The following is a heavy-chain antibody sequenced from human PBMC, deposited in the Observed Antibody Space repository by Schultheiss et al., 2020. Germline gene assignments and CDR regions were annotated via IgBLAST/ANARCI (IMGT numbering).Heavy chain of an antibody. V-gene: IGHV4-31*03. CDR3: ARASSRPRNWFDP. CDR2: IFYSGST. Sequence: SETLSLTCTVSGGSVSSGGYYWSWIRQHPGKGLEWIGYIFYSGSTYYNPSLKSRVTFSLDTSKNQFSLELSFVTAADTAVYYCARASSRPRNWFDPWGQGTLVTVSS. J-gene: IGHJ5*02. D-gene: IGHD6-19*01. CDR1: GGSVSSGGYY.